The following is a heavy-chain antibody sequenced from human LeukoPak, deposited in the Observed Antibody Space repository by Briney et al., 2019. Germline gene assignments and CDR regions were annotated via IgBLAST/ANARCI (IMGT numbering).Heavy chain of an antibody. J-gene: IGHJ5*02. Sequence: LRLSCAASGFTFSSYDMNWVRQAPGKGLEWIAYMYYSGSTYYNPSLKSRVTMSADTSKNQLSLKLSSVTAADTAVYYCARPYYYDSRIDPWGQGILVTVSS. CDR3: ARPYYYDSRIDP. CDR2: MYYSGST. CDR1: GFTFSSYD. V-gene: IGHV4-30-4*08. D-gene: IGHD3-22*01.